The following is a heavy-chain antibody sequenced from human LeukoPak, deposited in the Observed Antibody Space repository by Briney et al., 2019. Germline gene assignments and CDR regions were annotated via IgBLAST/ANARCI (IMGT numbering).Heavy chain of an antibody. CDR1: RFTSSTYS. CDR3: ARGRPYYFDY. Sequence: PVGSLRLSCAASRFTSSTYSTNGVRHAPGKGLEWVSYISSSSSTIYYADSVKGRSTISRDNAKNSLYLQMKSLRDEDTAVYYCARGRPYYFDYWGQGTLVTVSS. J-gene: IGHJ4*02. V-gene: IGHV3-48*02. CDR2: ISSSSSTI. D-gene: IGHD2-15*01.